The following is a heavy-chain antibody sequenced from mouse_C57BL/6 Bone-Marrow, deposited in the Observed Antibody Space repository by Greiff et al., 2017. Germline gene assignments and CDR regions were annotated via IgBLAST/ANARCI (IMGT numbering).Heavy chain of an antibody. Sequence: QVQLQQPGAELVKPGASVKLSCKASGYTFTSYWMQWVKQRPGQGLEWIGEIDPSDSYPNYNQKFKGKATLTVDTSSSTAYMQLSSLTSEDSAVYYCAREEGDYYGSSWGDDWGQGTTLTVSS. CDR1: GYTFTSYW. CDR2: IDPSDSYP. CDR3: AREEGDYYGSSWGDD. V-gene: IGHV1-50*01. J-gene: IGHJ2*01. D-gene: IGHD1-1*01.